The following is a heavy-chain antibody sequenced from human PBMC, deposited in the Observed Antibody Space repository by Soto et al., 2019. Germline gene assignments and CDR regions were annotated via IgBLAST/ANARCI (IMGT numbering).Heavy chain of an antibody. D-gene: IGHD3-16*01. CDR2: IKEDGSEE. J-gene: IGHJ6*02. CDR1: GFTFSTYW. CDR3: ARDWGAPGRGSALGYYYHFGMDV. Sequence: EVQLVESGGGLVQPGGSLRLSCAASGFTFSTYWMNWVRQAPGKGLQWVASIKEDGSEEYYVDSVKGRFTIYRDNAKNSLYLDMNSLRGEDTAVYYCARDWGAPGRGSALGYYYHFGMDVWGQGTTVTVPS. V-gene: IGHV3-7*05.